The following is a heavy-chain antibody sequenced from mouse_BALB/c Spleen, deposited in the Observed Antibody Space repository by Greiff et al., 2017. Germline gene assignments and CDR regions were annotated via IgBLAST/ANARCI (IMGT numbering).Heavy chain of an antibody. CDR2: IYYSGTI. D-gene: IGHD2-1*01. V-gene: IGHV3-5*02. CDR1: GISITTGNYR. CDR3: ARGGYGNYWDY. J-gene: IGHJ2*01. Sequence: EVKLMESGPGLVKPSQTVSLTCTVTGISITTGNYRWSWIRQFPGNKLEWIGYIYYSGTITYNPSLTSRTTITRDTSKNQFFLEMNSLTAEDTATYYCARGGYGNYWDYWGQGTTLTVSS.